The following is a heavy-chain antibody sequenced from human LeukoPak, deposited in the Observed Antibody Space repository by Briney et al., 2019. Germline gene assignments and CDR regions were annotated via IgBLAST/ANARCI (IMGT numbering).Heavy chain of an antibody. D-gene: IGHD5-24*01. J-gene: IGHJ4*02. CDR2: INTRSDNI. CDR3: ARDSQRWLQPDY. Sequence: PGGSLRLSCAASGFTFSGHSMNWLRQAPGKGPEWVSYINTRSDNIHYADSVKGRFTISRDNAKNSLYLQMNSLRGDDTAVYYCARDSQRWLQPDYWGQGTLVTVSS. CDR1: GFTFSGHS. V-gene: IGHV3-48*01.